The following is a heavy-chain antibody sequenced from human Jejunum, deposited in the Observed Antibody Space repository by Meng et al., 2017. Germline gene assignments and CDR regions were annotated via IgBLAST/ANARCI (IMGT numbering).Heavy chain of an antibody. CDR1: GYSISRGYY. J-gene: IGHJ4*02. V-gene: IGHV4-38-2*02. CDR2: IYPPGDT. CDR3: ARTSASWYFIDY. D-gene: IGHD6-13*01. Sequence: GSLRLSCTVSGYSISRGYYWGWIRQSPRKGLEWIGSIYPPGDTYYNPSLKSRVTISLDTSKNHFSLKLTSVTAADTAVYYCARTSASWYFIDYWGQGTLVNVSS.